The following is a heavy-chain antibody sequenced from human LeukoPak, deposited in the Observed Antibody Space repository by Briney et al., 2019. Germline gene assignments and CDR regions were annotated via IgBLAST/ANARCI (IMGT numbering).Heavy chain of an antibody. J-gene: IGHJ4*02. D-gene: IGHD4/OR15-4a*01. CDR2: IYSDNT. CDR1: GFTFSNYA. CDR3: ARRAGAYSHPYDY. Sequence: GSLRLSCAASGFTFSNYAMSWVRQAPGKGLEWVSFIYSDNTHYSDSVKGRFTISRDNSKNTLCLQMNSLRAEDTAVYYCARRAGAYSHPYDYWGQGTLVTVSS. V-gene: IGHV3-53*01.